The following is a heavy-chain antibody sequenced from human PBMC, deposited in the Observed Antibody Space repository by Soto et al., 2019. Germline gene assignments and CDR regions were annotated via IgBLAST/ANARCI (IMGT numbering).Heavy chain of an antibody. J-gene: IGHJ4*02. CDR1: GDSINSDKYY. CDR2: IYFRGNT. Sequence: QLQLQESGPGLVKPSETLSLTCSVSGDSINSDKYYWGWIRQPPGKGLEWIGSIYFRGNTYYNQSLPTRVTISLDKSKSQFSLKLNSVTAADSAVYFCARLEGLATISYYFDFWGQGALVTVSS. V-gene: IGHV4-39*01. D-gene: IGHD3-9*01. CDR3: ARLEGLATISYYFDF.